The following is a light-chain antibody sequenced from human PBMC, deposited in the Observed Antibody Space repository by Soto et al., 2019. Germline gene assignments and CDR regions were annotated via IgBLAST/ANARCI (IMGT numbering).Light chain of an antibody. CDR2: GNS. CDR3: QSYDTTLGGYV. J-gene: IGLJ1*01. Sequence: QSVLTQPPSVSGAPGQRDTISCTGSSSNIGTVYDVHWYQQLPGTAPKLIIYGNSNRPSGVLDRFSGSKSGSSASLAITGLQAEDEADYYCQSYDTTLGGYVFGSGTKVTVL. V-gene: IGLV1-40*01. CDR1: SSNIGTVYD.